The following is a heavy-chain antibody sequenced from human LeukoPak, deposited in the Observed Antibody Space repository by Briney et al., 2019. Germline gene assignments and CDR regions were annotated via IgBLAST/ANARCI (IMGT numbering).Heavy chain of an antibody. CDR1: GYTFTDYY. CDR3: ARPRNYYYYMDV. CDR2: INPNSGGT. V-gene: IGHV1-2*02. J-gene: IGHJ6*03. Sequence: ASVKVSCKASGYTFTDYYMHWVRQAPGQGLEWMGWINPNSGGTNYAQKFQGRVTMTRDTSISTAYMELSRLRSDDTAVYYCARPRNYYYYMDVWGKGTTVTVSS.